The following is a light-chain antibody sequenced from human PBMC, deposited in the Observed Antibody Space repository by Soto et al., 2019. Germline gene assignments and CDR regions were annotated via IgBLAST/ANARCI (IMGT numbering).Light chain of an antibody. Sequence: DIVMTQSPDSLAVSLGERATINCKSSQSVLHSSNNMNYLAWYQQKPGQTPKLLIYWASTRESGVPDRFSGSGSGTDFSLTISSLQADDVAVYYCQQYYTTPLTFGGGTKVEIK. CDR3: QQYYTTPLT. J-gene: IGKJ4*01. V-gene: IGKV4-1*01. CDR1: QSVLHSSNNMNY. CDR2: WAS.